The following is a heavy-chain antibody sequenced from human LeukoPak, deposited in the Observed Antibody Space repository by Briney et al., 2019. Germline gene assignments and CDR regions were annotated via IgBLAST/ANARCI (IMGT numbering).Heavy chain of an antibody. CDR1: GFTFSSSA. D-gene: IGHD4-17*01. J-gene: IGHJ4*02. V-gene: IGHV3-23*01. CDR3: ANEIRPNDY. CDR2: ISNNGGYT. Sequence: AGGSLRLSCAASGFTFSSSAMSWVRQAPGKGLEWVSAISNNGGYTYYADSVQGRFTISRDNSKSTLCLQMNSLRAEDTAVYYCANEIRPNDYWGQGTQVTVSS.